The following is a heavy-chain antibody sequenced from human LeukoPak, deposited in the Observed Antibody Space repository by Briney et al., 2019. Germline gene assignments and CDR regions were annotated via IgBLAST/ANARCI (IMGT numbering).Heavy chain of an antibody. CDR3: ASLSGYSGYDYREADY. Sequence: GGSLRLSCAASGFTFSSYWMHWVRQAPGKGLVWVSRINSDGSSTSYADSVKGRFTISRDNAKNTLYLQMNSLRAEDTAVYYCASLSGYSGYDYREADYWGQGTLVTVSS. D-gene: IGHD5-12*01. CDR1: GFTFSSYW. V-gene: IGHV3-74*01. CDR2: INSDGSST. J-gene: IGHJ4*02.